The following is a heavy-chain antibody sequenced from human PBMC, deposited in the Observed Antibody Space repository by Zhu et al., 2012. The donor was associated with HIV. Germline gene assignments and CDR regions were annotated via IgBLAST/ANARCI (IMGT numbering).Heavy chain of an antibody. V-gene: IGHV4-39*02. CDR1: GGSISDNNYY. J-gene: IGHJ5*02. D-gene: IGHD6-13*01. CDR2: IHYTGSI. CDR3: ARPRAAAGTRWFDP. Sequence: QVQLQESGPGLVKTSETLSLNCAVSGGSISDNNYYWGWIRQPPGKGLEWIGSIHYTGSIYYNPSLKSRVTISVDTSKNHLSLKLRSVTAADTAVYYCARPRAAAGTRWFDPWGQGSWSPSPQ.